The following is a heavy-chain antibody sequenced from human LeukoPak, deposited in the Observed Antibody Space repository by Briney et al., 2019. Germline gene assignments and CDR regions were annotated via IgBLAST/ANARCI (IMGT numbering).Heavy chain of an antibody. V-gene: IGHV3-30*02. D-gene: IGHD4-11*01. CDR3: AKDAERGFDYSNSLQY. CDR2: IWSDGTEQ. CDR1: GFTYSHYG. J-gene: IGHJ4*02. Sequence: GGSLRLSCAASGFTYSHYGMHWVRQAPGKGLEWVALIWSDGTEQYYADAVKGRFTISRDNSRNTLYLQMNSLRAEDTAVYYCAKDAERGFDYSNSLQYWGQGTLVTVSS.